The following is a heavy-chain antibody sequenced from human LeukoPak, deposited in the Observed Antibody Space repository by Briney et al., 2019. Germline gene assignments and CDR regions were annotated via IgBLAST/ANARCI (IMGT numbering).Heavy chain of an antibody. CDR2: ISGSGGST. V-gene: IGHV3-23*01. CDR3: AKDQEGVGEAPNFDY. Sequence: GGSLRLSCAASGFTFSSYAMSWVRQAPGKGLDWVSAISGSGGSTYYADSVKGRFTISRDNSKNTLYLQMNSLRAEDTAVYYCAKDQEGVGEAPNFDYWGQGTLVTVSS. D-gene: IGHD3-10*01. J-gene: IGHJ4*02. CDR1: GFTFSSYA.